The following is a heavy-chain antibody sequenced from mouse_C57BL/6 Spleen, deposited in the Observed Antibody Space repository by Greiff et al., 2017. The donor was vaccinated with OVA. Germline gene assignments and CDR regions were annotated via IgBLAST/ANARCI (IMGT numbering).Heavy chain of an antibody. J-gene: IGHJ4*01. V-gene: IGHV1-50*01. CDR2: IDPSDSYT. CDR3: ARRYYGSSYVYYAMDD. Sequence: QVQLQQPGAELVKPGASVKLSCKASGYTFTSYWMQWVKQRPGQGLEWIGEIDPSDSYTNYNQKFKGKATLTVDTSSSTAYMQLSSLTSEDSAVYDCARRYYGSSYVYYAMDDWGQGTSVTVSS. CDR1: GYTFTSYW. D-gene: IGHD1-1*01.